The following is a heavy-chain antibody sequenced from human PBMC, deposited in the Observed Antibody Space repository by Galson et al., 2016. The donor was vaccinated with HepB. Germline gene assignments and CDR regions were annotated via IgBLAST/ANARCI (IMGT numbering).Heavy chain of an antibody. CDR1: GYTFTSYG. D-gene: IGHD3-9*01. CDR3: ARDRSPYYDTLTGFDY. V-gene: IGHV1-3*01. J-gene: IGHJ4*02. Sequence: SVKVSCKASGYTFTSYGLHWVRQAPGQRLEWMGWISAGNGNTKYSQKFLGRVTITRDTSASTAYMDLSRLRSEDTAVFYRARDRSPYYDTLTGFDYWGQGTLVTVSS. CDR2: ISAGNGNT.